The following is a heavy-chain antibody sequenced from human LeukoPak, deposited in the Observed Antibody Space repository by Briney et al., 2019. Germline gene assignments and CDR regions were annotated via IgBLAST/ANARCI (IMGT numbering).Heavy chain of an antibody. CDR1: GFTFSSYG. V-gene: IGHV3-33*01. J-gene: IGHJ4*02. CDR2: IWYDGSNK. CDR3: ARNDILTGMFDY. D-gene: IGHD3-9*01. Sequence: GGSLRLSCAASGFTFSSYGMHWVRQAPGKGLEWVAVIWYDGSNKYYADSVKGRFTIFRDNSKNTLYLQMNSLRAEDTAVYYCARNDILTGMFDYWGQGTLVTVSS.